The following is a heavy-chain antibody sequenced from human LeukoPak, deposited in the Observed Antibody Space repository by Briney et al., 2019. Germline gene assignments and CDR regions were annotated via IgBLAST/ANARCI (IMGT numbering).Heavy chain of an antibody. Sequence: PSETLSLTCAVYGGSFSGYYWSWIRQPPGKGLEWIGEINHSGSTNYNPSLKSRVTISVDTSKNQFSLKLSSVTAADTAVYYCARDADDSSGYYRFDYWGQGTLVTVSS. J-gene: IGHJ4*02. CDR3: ARDADDSSGYYRFDY. CDR2: INHSGST. V-gene: IGHV4-34*01. D-gene: IGHD3-22*01. CDR1: GGSFSGYY.